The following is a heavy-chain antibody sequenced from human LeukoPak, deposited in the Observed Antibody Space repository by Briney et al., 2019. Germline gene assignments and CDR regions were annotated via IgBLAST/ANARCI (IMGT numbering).Heavy chain of an antibody. J-gene: IGHJ1*01. Sequence: PGETLRLSCVASGFTFSRYWMHWVRQAPGKGLVWVSRINSDGSSTTYADSVKGRFTISRDNAKNTLYLQMNSLRAEDTALYYCARVPITLAGTKDAKYFQHWGQGSLVTVSS. CDR3: ARVPITLAGTKDAKYFQH. V-gene: IGHV3-74*01. CDR1: GFTFSRYW. D-gene: IGHD6-19*01. CDR2: INSDGSST.